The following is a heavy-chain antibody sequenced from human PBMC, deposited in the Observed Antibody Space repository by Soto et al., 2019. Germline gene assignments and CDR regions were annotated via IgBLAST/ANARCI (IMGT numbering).Heavy chain of an antibody. Sequence: QVQLQESGPGLVKPSQTLSLTCTVSGGSISTVDYWWSWIRQSPDMGLEWIGHIYDGGRTYNNPSLESRVTMSVDTSKSQLSLTLSSVSPADTAVYYCARGPSGDKVDSWGQGTLVTVSS. CDR2: IYDGGRT. V-gene: IGHV4-30-4*01. CDR3: ARGPSGDKVDS. CDR1: GGSISTVDYW. D-gene: IGHD7-27*01. J-gene: IGHJ4*02.